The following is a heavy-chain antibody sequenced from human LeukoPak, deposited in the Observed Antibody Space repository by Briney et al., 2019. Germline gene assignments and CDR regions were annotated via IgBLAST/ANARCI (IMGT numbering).Heavy chain of an antibody. CDR3: ARYTRLQSFDY. J-gene: IGHJ4*02. Sequence: SETLSLTCAVYGGSFSGYYWSWIRQPPGKGLEWIGEINHSGSTNYNPSLKSRVTISVDTSKNQFSLKLSSVTAADTAVYYCARYTRLQSFDYWGQRTLVTVSS. CDR2: INHSGST. CDR1: GGSFSGYY. D-gene: IGHD3-9*01. V-gene: IGHV4-34*01.